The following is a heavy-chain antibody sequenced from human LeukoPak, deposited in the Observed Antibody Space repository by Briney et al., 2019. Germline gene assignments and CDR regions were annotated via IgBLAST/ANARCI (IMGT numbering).Heavy chain of an antibody. CDR3: AGSSWPDRSPDAFDI. Sequence: PGGSLRLSCAASGFTFSSYAMSWVRQAPGKGLEWVSAISSSGGSTYYADSVKGRFTISRDNSKNTLYLQMNSLRAEDTAVYYCAGSSWPDRSPDAFDIWGQGTMVTVSS. D-gene: IGHD6-13*01. CDR2: ISSSGGST. V-gene: IGHV3-23*01. J-gene: IGHJ3*02. CDR1: GFTFSSYA.